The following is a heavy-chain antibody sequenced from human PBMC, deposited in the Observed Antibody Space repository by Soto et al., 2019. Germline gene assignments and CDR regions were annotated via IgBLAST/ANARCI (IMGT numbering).Heavy chain of an antibody. CDR2: IYYSGST. J-gene: IGHJ6*02. V-gene: IGHV4-30-4*01. CDR3: ARESVEMATISYYYYGMDV. Sequence: PSETLSLTCTVSGGSISSGDYYWSWIRQPPGKGLEWIGYIYYSGSTYYNPSLKSRVTISVDTSKNQFSLKLSSVTAADTAVYYCARESVEMATISYYYYGMDVWGQGTTVTVSS. D-gene: IGHD5-12*01. CDR1: GGSISSGDYY.